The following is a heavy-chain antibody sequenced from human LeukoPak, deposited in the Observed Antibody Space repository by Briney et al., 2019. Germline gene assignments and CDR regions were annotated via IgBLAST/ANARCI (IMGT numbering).Heavy chain of an antibody. CDR1: GYTFTSYG. V-gene: IGHV1-69*13. Sequence: GASVKVSCKASGYTFTSYGISWVRQAPGQGLEWMGGIIPIFGTANYAQKFQGRVTITADESTSTAYMELSSLRSEDTAVYYCARGQGRIVVVTPEKNYFDYWGQGTLVTVSS. CDR3: ARGQGRIVVVTPEKNYFDY. J-gene: IGHJ4*02. D-gene: IGHD3-22*01. CDR2: IIPIFGTA.